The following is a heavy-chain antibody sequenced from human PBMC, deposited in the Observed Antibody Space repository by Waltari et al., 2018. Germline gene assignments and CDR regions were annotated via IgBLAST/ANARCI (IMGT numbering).Heavy chain of an antibody. CDR1: GFRFREYG. CDR2: VLYDGSQK. J-gene: IGHJ5*01. V-gene: IGHV3-30*18. CDR3: VKDLNLHFDF. D-gene: IGHD3-9*01. Sequence: QVQLVESGGGVVQPGRSLRLSCAASGFRFREYGMHWVRQAPGKGLEVVGIVLYDGSQKFYAESVKGRFSISRDNSKNMVYLQMNSLTGADSAVYYCVKDLNLHFDFWGQGTPVNVSS.